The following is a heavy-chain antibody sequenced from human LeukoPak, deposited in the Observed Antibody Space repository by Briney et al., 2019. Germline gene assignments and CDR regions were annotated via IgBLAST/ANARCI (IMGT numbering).Heavy chain of an antibody. D-gene: IGHD2-15*01. CDR3: ATAAVSGLDFDY. CDR2: FDPEDGET. Sequence: ASVKVSCKASGYTFTAHYIHWVRQAPGQGLEWMGGFDPEDGETIYAQKFQGRVTMTEDTSTDTAYMELSSLRSEDTAVYYCATAAVSGLDFDYWGQGTLVTVSS. CDR1: GYTFTAHY. J-gene: IGHJ4*02. V-gene: IGHV1-24*01.